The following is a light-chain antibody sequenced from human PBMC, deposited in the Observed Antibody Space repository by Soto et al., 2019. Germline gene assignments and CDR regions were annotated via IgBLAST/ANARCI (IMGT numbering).Light chain of an antibody. V-gene: IGKV1-33*01. Sequence: DIQMPQSPSSLSASVGDRFTITFQASQNINNYLNWYQQKPGRAPKLLIYDASNLEAGVPSRFRGSGSGTDFTFTISRLQPEDIATYYCQQYENRPTFGQGTRLEIK. CDR3: QQYENRPT. J-gene: IGKJ5*01. CDR1: QNINNY. CDR2: DAS.